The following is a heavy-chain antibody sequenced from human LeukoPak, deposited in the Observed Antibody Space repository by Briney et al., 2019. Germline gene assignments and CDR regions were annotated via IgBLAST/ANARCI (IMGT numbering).Heavy chain of an antibody. Sequence: ASVKVSCKTSGYTFTNYGVTWVRQAPGQGLEWMGWISGHNGNTNYVQKVQDRVTMTTDTSTSTAYMELRSLRSDDTAGYYCARTYKILTGFPTACDSWGQGTLITVSS. D-gene: IGHD3-9*01. V-gene: IGHV1-18*01. CDR1: GYTFTNYG. CDR3: ARTYKILTGFPTACDS. J-gene: IGHJ4*02. CDR2: ISGHNGNT.